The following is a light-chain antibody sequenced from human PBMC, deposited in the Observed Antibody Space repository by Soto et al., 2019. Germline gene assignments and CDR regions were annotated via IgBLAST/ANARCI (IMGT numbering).Light chain of an antibody. CDR3: QQYKNWRVT. CDR2: GAS. V-gene: IGKV3-15*01. CDR1: QSVSSN. Sequence: EIVMTQSPATLSVSPGERATLSCRASQSVSSNLAWYQQKPGQAPRLLIYGASTRATGIPARFSGSRSGTEFTLTISSLQSEDFAVYYCQQYKNWRVTFGQGTKVEIK. J-gene: IGKJ1*01.